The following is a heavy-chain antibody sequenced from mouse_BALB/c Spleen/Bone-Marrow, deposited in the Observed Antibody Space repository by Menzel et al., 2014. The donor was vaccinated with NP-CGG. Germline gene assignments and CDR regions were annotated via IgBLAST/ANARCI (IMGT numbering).Heavy chain of an antibody. V-gene: IGHV7-3*02. Sequence: EVNVVESGGGLVQPGGSLRLSCATSGFTFTTYYMSWVRQPPGKALEWLALIRNKPNGFQTVYRASVKSRLPISRDNPKSILYLQMNTLRVEDSATCYCTRDRGLGGFDYWGQGTTLTVSS. CDR3: TRDRGLGGFDY. CDR2: IRNKPNGFQT. J-gene: IGHJ2*01. CDR1: GFTFTTYY.